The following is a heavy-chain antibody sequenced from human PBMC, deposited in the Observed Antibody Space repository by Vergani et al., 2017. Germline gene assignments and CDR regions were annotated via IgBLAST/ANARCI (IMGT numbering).Heavy chain of an antibody. CDR2: ISSSGSTI. J-gene: IGHJ2*01. D-gene: IGHD3-3*01. V-gene: IGHV3-48*03. Sequence: EVQLVESGGGLVQPGGSLRLSCAASGFTFSSYEMNWVRQAPGKGLEWVSYISSSGSTIYYADSVKGRFTISRDNAKNSLYLQMNSLRAEDTAVYYCARGGDDVWSGYSVYWYFDLWGRGTLVTVSS. CDR3: ARGGDDVWSGYSVYWYFDL. CDR1: GFTFSSYE.